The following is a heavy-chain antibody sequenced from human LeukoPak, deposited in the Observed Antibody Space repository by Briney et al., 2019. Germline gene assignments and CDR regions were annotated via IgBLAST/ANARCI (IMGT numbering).Heavy chain of an antibody. CDR2: IKKDGSEK. J-gene: IGHJ4*02. Sequence: GGSLRLSCAASGFTVSNYWMRWVRQARGKGREWVAIIKKDGSEKYYVDAVKGRFTISRDNAKNSLYLQMNSLRADDTAVYFCAGGAGFLIDYWGQGALVTVSS. D-gene: IGHD2/OR15-2a*01. V-gene: IGHV3-7*01. CDR3: AGGAGFLIDY. CDR1: GFTVSNYW.